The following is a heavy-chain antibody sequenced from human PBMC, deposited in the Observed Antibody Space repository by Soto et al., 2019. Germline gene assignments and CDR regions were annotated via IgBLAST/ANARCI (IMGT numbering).Heavy chain of an antibody. D-gene: IGHD6-13*01. J-gene: IGHJ3*02. CDR2: IIPIFGAA. V-gene: IGHV1-69*06. CDR3: ARGGGAASAKDDAFDI. CDR1: GGTFSRYA. Sequence: QVQLVQSGAEVKKPGSSVKVSCKASGGTFSRYAISWVRQAPGQGLEWMGGIIPIFGAANYAQNFHGRVTTTADKSTSTAYMELSSLRSEDTAVYYCARGGGAASAKDDAFDIWGQGTMVTVSS.